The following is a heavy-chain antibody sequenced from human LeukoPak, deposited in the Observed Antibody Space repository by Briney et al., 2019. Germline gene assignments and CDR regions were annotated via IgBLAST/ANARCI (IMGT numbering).Heavy chain of an antibody. Sequence: ASAKVSCKTSGYTFPNYGISWVRQAPGQGLEWMGWISPYNGHTDYAQKLQGRVTMTTDTSTSTAYMELRSLRSDDTAVYFCARDYSSSWYVGFNWFDPWGQGTLVSVSS. CDR2: ISPYNGHT. CDR1: GYTFPNYG. CDR3: ARDYSSSWYVGFNWFDP. D-gene: IGHD6-13*01. V-gene: IGHV1-18*01. J-gene: IGHJ5*02.